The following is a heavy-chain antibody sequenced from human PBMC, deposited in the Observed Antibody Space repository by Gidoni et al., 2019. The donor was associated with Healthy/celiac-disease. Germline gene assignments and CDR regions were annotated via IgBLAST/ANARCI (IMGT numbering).Heavy chain of an antibody. D-gene: IGHD2-15*01. CDR3: ARSIVVVVAATDAFDI. CDR1: GGTFSSYA. V-gene: IGHV1-69*01. J-gene: IGHJ3*02. Sequence: QAQLVQSGAEVKKPGSSVKVSCKASGGTFSSYAIRWVRQPPGQGLEWMGGSIPIFGTANYAQKFQGRVTITADESTSTAYMELSSLRSEDTAVYYCARSIVVVVAATDAFDIWGQGTMVTVSS. CDR2: SIPIFGTA.